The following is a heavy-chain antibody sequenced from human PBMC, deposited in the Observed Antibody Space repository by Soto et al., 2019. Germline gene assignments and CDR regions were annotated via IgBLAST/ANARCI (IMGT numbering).Heavy chain of an antibody. CDR2: IIPIFGTA. J-gene: IGHJ4*02. CDR3: ARGKYYYGSGSPGFDY. D-gene: IGHD3-10*01. Sequence: SVKVSCKASGGTFSSYAISWVRQAPGQGLEWMGGIIPIFGTANYAQKFQGRVTITADKSTSTAYMELSSLRSEDTAVYYCARGKYYYGSGSPGFDYWGQGTLVTVSS. V-gene: IGHV1-69*06. CDR1: GGTFSSYA.